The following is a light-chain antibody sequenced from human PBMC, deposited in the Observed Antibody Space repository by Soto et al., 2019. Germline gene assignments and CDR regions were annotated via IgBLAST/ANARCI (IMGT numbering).Light chain of an antibody. CDR1: RDISKW. CDR3: QQANSFPFT. V-gene: IGKV1-12*01. Sequence: DIQMTQSPSSVSASVGDRVIITCRATRDISKWAAWYQQKPGEAPKLLISAASSLGSGVPSRFSGSGSGTDFTLTISSLQPEDFATYYCQQANSFPFTFGGGTKVDIK. J-gene: IGKJ4*01. CDR2: AAS.